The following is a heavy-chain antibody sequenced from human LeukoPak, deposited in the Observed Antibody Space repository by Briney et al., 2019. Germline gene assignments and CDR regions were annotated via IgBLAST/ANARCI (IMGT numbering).Heavy chain of an antibody. D-gene: IGHD3-10*02. CDR1: GFTFRTYS. V-gene: IGHV3-48*04. CDR3: AELGITMIGGV. Sequence: GGSLTLSCAASGFTFRTYSMNWVRQAPGKGLEWVSYISSSGSTIYYAVSVKGRFTISRDNAKNSLYLQMNSLRAEDTAVYYCAELGITMIGGVWGKGTTVTISS. J-gene: IGHJ6*04. CDR2: ISSSGSTI.